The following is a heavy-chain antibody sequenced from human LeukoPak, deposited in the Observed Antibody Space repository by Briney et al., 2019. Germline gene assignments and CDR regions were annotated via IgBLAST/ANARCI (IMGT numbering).Heavy chain of an antibody. Sequence: GESLKISCKGSGYSFTSYWIGWVRQMPGKGLEWMGIIYPGDSDTRYSPSFQGQVTISADKSISTAYLQWSSLKASDTAMYYCARHSPEDCSGGSCYYYYYYMDVWGKGTTVTVSS. V-gene: IGHV5-51*01. CDR3: ARHSPEDCSGGSCYYYYYYMDV. J-gene: IGHJ6*03. D-gene: IGHD2-15*01. CDR2: IYPGDSDT. CDR1: GYSFTSYW.